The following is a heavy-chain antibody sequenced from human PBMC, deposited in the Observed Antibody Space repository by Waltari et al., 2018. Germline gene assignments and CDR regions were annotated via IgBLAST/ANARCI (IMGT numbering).Heavy chain of an antibody. D-gene: IGHD5-12*01. V-gene: IGHV1-46*04. Sequence: QVQLVQSGAEMKMSGASVKLSCLASGYTLTSNYIHWGRQAPGQGLEWMGMVTPRGDSTTYAQSLRGRITRTSDSSTGTFFLELTNLRSEDTAVYYCARERGYGILRPPFDFWGQGTLVTVSS. CDR1: GYTLTSNY. CDR2: VTPRGDST. J-gene: IGHJ4*02. CDR3: ARERGYGILRPPFDF.